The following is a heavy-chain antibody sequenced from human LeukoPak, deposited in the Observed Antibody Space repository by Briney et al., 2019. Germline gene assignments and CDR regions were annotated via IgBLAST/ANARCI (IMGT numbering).Heavy chain of an antibody. V-gene: IGHV4-59*08. CDR3: ARNGRKCTSGSCYLDY. J-gene: IGHJ4*02. D-gene: IGHD2-15*01. CDR2: IDYSGST. Sequence: SETLALTCTVSGGSIRSYFWSWIRQPPGKGLEWIGYIDYSGSTNYSPSLKSRVTISVDTSKNQFSLNLSSVTAADTALYYCARNGRKCTSGSCYLDYWGQGILVIVSS. CDR1: GGSIRSYF.